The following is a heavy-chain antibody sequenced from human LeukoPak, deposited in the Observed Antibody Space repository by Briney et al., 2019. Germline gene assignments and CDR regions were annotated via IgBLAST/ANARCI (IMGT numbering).Heavy chain of an antibody. D-gene: IGHD1-14*01. Sequence: PSETLSLTCTVAGVSISSSSYYWGWLRQPTGKGLEWSASIYYSGSTYYNPSLKSRVTISVDTSKNQFSLKLSSVTAADTAVYYCARADPIHTDHGLDYWGQGTLVTVSS. V-gene: IGHV4-39*01. J-gene: IGHJ4*02. CDR1: GVSISSSSYY. CDR2: IYYSGST. CDR3: ARADPIHTDHGLDY.